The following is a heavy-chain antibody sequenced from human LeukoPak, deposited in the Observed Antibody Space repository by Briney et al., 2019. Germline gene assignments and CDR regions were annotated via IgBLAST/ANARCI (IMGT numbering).Heavy chain of an antibody. J-gene: IGHJ6*03. Sequence: SETLSLTCTVSGASISNSDRCWGWIRQPPGKGLEWIGSIYYSGITYHNPSLKSRVTISVDTSNNQFPLKMSSVTAADTAVYFCVRHQEGMVRGVLYYMDVWGKGTTVTVSS. CDR3: VRHQEGMVRGVLYYMDV. V-gene: IGHV4-39*01. CDR1: GASISNSDRC. CDR2: IYYSGIT. D-gene: IGHD3-10*01.